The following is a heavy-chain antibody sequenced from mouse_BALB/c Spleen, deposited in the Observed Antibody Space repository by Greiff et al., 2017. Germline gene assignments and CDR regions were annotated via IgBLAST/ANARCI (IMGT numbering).Heavy chain of an antibody. CDR1: GYTFTSYW. V-gene: IGHV1-69*02. CDR2: IYPSDSYT. J-gene: IGHJ1*01. CDR3: TRSPGRHWYFDV. Sequence: VQLQQPGAELVRPGASVKLSCKASGYTFTSYWINWVKQRPGQGLEWIGNIYPSDSYTNYNQKFKDKATLTVDKSSSTAYMQLSSPTSEDSAVYYCTRSPGRHWYFDVWGAGTTVTVSS.